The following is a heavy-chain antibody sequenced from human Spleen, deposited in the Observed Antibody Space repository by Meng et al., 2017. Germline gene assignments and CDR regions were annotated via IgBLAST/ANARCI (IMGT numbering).Heavy chain of an antibody. CDR3: AKEIRPNDY. V-gene: IGHV3-23*01. J-gene: IGHJ4*02. CDR1: GFTFSSHV. Sequence: GGSLRLSCEASGFTFSSHVMYWIRQAPGKGLEWVSFIDISGETTRYADSVKGRFTVSRDNSKSTLYLQMNSLRAEDTAVYYCAKEIRPNDYWGQGTLVTVSS. CDR2: IDISGETT.